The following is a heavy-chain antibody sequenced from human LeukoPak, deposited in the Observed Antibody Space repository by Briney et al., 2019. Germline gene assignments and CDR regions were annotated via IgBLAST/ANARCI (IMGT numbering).Heavy chain of an antibody. CDR2: IYHSGST. V-gene: IGHV4-30-2*01. CDR3: ARSLGYYSGGSCRDAFDI. D-gene: IGHD2-15*01. CDR1: GGSISSGGYS. Sequence: SQTLSLTCAVSGGSISSGGYSWSWIRQPPGKGLEWIGYIYHSGSTYYNPSLKSRVTISVDRSKNQFSLKLSSVTAADTAVYYCARSLGYYSGGSCRDAFDIWGQGTMVTVSS. J-gene: IGHJ3*02.